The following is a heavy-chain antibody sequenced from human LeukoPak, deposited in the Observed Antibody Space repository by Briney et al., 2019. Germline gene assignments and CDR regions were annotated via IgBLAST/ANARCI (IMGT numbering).Heavy chain of an antibody. Sequence: SETLSLTCTVSGGSISSGSYYWSWIRQPPGKGLEWIGYIYYSGSTNYNPSLKSRVTISVDTSKNQFSLRLSSVTAADTAVYYCARSSDSIYYYYMDVWGKGTTVTVSS. V-gene: IGHV4-61*01. CDR1: GGSISSGSYY. CDR2: IYYSGST. D-gene: IGHD4-11*01. CDR3: ARSSDSIYYYYMDV. J-gene: IGHJ6*03.